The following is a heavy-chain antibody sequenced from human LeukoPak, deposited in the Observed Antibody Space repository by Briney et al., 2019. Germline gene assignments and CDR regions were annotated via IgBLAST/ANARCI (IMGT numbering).Heavy chain of an antibody. J-gene: IGHJ5*02. V-gene: IGHV4-59*08. CDR2: IYYSGST. D-gene: IGHD6-25*01. CDR1: GGSISSDY. Sequence: PSETLSRTCSVSGGSISSDYWSWIRQPPGKGLEWMGHIYYSGSTNYNPSLKSRVTISVDTSKSQLSLKLSSVTAADTAVYYCARLSGRSDGPEFDPWGQGTLVTVSS. CDR3: ARLSGRSDGPEFDP.